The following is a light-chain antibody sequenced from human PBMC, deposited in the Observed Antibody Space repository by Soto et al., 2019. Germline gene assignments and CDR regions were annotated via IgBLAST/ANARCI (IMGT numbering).Light chain of an antibody. CDR1: QSISSW. CDR2: GAS. J-gene: IGKJ1*01. CDR3: QQYNSYSPWT. Sequence: DIQMTQSPSTLSASVGDRVTITCRASQSISSWLAWYQQKPGKAPKLLIYGASSLESGVPSRFSGSGSGTEFTLTISSLQPDDFATYYCQQYNSYSPWTFGQG. V-gene: IGKV1-5*01.